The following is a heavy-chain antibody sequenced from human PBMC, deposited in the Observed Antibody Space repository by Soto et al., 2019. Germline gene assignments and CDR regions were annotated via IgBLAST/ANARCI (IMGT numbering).Heavy chain of an antibody. CDR3: ARGLYDLRSGDRFDI. CDR2: INHSGST. D-gene: IGHD3-3*01. J-gene: IGHJ3*02. Sequence: PSETLSLTCAVSGGSIRSSSWWSWIRQPPGKGLEWIGEINHSGSTNYNPSLKSRLIISVDTSRNQFSLRLTSVTAADTAVYYCARGLYDLRSGDRFDIWGQGTVVTVSS. CDR1: GGSIRSSSW. V-gene: IGHV4-4*02.